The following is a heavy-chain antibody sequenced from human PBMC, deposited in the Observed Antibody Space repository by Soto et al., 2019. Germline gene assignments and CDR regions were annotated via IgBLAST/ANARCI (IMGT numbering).Heavy chain of an antibody. D-gene: IGHD2-8*01. CDR1: GGSITSSSYY. J-gene: IGHJ4*02. CDR2: IYYSGST. V-gene: IGHV4-39*01. Sequence: SETLSLTCTVSGGSITSSSYYWGWIRQPPGKGLEWIGNIYYSGSTYYNPSLKSRVTISVDTSKNQFSLKLSSVTAADTAVYYCARQTRVYDYWGQGTLVTVSS. CDR3: ARQTRVYDY.